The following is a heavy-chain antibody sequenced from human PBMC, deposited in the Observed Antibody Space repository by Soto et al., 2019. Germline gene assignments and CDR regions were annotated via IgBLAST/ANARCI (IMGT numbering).Heavy chain of an antibody. J-gene: IGHJ4*02. V-gene: IGHV4-59*01. Sequence: QVQLQESGPGLVKPSETLSLTCTVSGGSISSYYWSWIRQPPGKGLEWIGYIYYSGSTNYNPSLKSRVTISVDTSKNQFSLKLSSVTAADTAVSYCARDYYGSGSPPLGYWGQGTLVTVSS. CDR1: GGSISSYY. CDR3: ARDYYGSGSPPLGY. CDR2: IYYSGST. D-gene: IGHD3-10*01.